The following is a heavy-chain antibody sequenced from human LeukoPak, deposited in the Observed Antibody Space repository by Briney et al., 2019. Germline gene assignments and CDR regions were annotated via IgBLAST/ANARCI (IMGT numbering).Heavy chain of an antibody. CDR3: SRSPGILGTNYFDY. J-gene: IGHJ4*02. CDR2: IPYGGSSE. Sequence: GGSLRLSCAASGFTFSTYAMHWVRQAPGKGLEWVAVIPYGGSSENYADSVKGRFTVSRDNSKSTLYLQMNSLTPDDTSVYYCSRSPGILGTNYFDYWGQGTLVTVSS. CDR1: GFTFSTYA. D-gene: IGHD1-26*01. V-gene: IGHV3-30*04.